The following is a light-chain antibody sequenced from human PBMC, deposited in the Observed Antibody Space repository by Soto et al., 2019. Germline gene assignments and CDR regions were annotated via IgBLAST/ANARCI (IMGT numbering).Light chain of an antibody. Sequence: DIQMAQSPSALAASVGDRVTSTCRASQSISSNLNWYQQKPGKAPKLLIYSASSLQSGVPSRFSGSGSGTDFTLTISSLQPEDFATYYCQQSDSVPITFGQGTQREIK. CDR3: QQSDSVPIT. V-gene: IGKV1-39*01. CDR2: SAS. J-gene: IGKJ5*01. CDR1: QSISSN.